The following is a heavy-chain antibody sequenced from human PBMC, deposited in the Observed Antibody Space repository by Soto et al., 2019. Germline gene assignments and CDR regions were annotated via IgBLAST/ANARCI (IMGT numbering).Heavy chain of an antibody. J-gene: IGHJ4*02. D-gene: IGHD2-15*01. V-gene: IGHV3-49*04. Sequence: PGGSLRLSCAASGFTFSSYAMSWVRQAPGKGLEWVGFIRSKAYGGTTEYAASVKGRFTISRDDSKSIAYLQMNSLKTEDTAVYYCAKDMRWGGMNTIHYFDSWGQGTLVTVSS. CDR1: GFTFSSYA. CDR3: AKDMRWGGMNTIHYFDS. CDR2: IRSKAYGGTT.